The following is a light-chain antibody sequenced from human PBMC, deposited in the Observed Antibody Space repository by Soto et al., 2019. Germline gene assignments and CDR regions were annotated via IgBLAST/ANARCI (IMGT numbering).Light chain of an antibody. CDR2: KAS. J-gene: IGKJ1*01. CDR3: QQYNRYSPWT. CDR1: QSIGSW. Sequence: DIQMTQSPSTLSASVGDRVTITCRASQSIGSWLAWYQQKPGKAPKLLIYKASTLESGVPSRFSGSGSGTEFTLIISSLQPDDFTTYYCQQYNRYSPWTFGQGTKVEIK. V-gene: IGKV1-5*03.